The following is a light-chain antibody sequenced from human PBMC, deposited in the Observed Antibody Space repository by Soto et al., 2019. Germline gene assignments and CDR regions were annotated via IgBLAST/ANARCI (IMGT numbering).Light chain of an antibody. Sequence: VMTQSPATLSVSPGERATRSCWASETVATNLAWYQQKPGQAPRLLISGASTRAAGISDRFRGSGSGTEFTLTISSLRSEDSAIYYCQQYFEWPPMTFGQGTKVEI. V-gene: IGKV3-15*01. J-gene: IGKJ1*01. CDR3: QQYFEWPPMT. CDR1: ETVATN. CDR2: GAS.